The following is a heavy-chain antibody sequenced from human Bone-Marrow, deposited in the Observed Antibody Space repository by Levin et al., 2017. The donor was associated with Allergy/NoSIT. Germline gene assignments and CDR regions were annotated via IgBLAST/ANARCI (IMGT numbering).Heavy chain of an antibody. J-gene: IGHJ4*02. CDR3: ARSKSDDHSLYFDS. CDR2: IDWDFDK. Sequence: QTLSLTCSFSGFALTTRGMSLNWLRQPPGKALEWLARIDWDFDKYYITSLKTRLSISKDTSKNQLLLTMTNMDPVDTATYYCARSKSDDHSLYFDSWGQGTLVTVSS. CDR1: GFALTTRGMS. V-gene: IGHV2-70*11. D-gene: IGHD2-21*01.